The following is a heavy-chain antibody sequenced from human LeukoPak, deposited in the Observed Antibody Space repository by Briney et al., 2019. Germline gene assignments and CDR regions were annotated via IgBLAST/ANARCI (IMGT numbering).Heavy chain of an antibody. Sequence: SETLSLTCAVSGYSISSGYYWGWIRPPPGKGLEWIITISHSGTTYYNPSRKGRVTISVDMSKNQFSLKLRSVTTADTAVYYCARQAYYDFWSGHYSRGVEDAFDIWGQGTMVSVSS. CDR2: ISHSGTT. CDR3: ARQAYYDFWSGHYSRGVEDAFDI. V-gene: IGHV4-38-2*01. CDR1: GYSISSGYY. D-gene: IGHD3-3*01. J-gene: IGHJ3*02.